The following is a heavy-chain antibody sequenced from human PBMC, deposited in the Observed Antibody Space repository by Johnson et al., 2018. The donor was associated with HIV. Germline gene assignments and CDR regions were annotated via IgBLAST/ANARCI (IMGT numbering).Heavy chain of an antibody. CDR1: GFSFSTYN. J-gene: IGHJ3*01. V-gene: IGHV3-30*18. Sequence: QVQLVESGGGVVQPGRSLRLSCAASGFSFSTYNMHWVRHAPGRGLEWVAFISYSGSDTYYVDSVKGRFTVSRDNSENTLFLQMNSLRDEDTAVYYGAKERTAMVTPFDAWGQGTRVTVSS. D-gene: IGHD5-18*01. CDR3: AKERTAMVTPFDA. CDR2: ISYSGSDT.